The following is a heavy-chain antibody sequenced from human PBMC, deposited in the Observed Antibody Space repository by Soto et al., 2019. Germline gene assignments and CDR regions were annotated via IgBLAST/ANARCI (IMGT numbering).Heavy chain of an antibody. CDR3: ARDFGGDYDSSGNALGY. D-gene: IGHD3-22*01. V-gene: IGHV4-31*02. J-gene: IGHJ4*02. CDR1: GGSISSGGYY. CDR2: IYYSGST. Sequence: LCGGSISSGGYYWSWIRQPPGKGLEWIGYIYYSGSTYYNPSLKSRVTISVDTSKNQFSLKLSSVTAADTAVYYCARDFGGDYDSSGNALGYWGQGTLVTVSS.